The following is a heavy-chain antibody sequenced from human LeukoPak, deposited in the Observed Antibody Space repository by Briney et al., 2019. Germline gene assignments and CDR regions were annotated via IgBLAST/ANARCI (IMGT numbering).Heavy chain of an antibody. V-gene: IGHV3-23*01. D-gene: IGHD3-10*01. Sequence: GGSLRLSCAASGFTFSSYAMSWVRQAPGKGLEWVSAISGSGGSTYYADSVKGRFTISRDNSKNTLYLQMNSLRAEDTAVYYCATSVWFGELFPFDYWGQGALVTVSS. CDR1: GFTFSSYA. CDR3: ATSVWFGELFPFDY. CDR2: ISGSGGST. J-gene: IGHJ4*02.